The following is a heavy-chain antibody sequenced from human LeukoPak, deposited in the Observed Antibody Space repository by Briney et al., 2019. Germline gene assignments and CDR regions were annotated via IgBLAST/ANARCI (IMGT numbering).Heavy chain of an antibody. J-gene: IGHJ4*02. D-gene: IGHD2-15*01. CDR1: GYTFTGYY. Sequence: GASVTVSFKASGYTFTGYYMHLVRQAPGQGLEWMGWINPNSGGTNYAQKFQGRVTMTRDTAISIAYMELSRLRSDDTAVYYCARDRAIVVDVQLDYWGQGTLVTVSS. CDR3: ARDRAIVVDVQLDY. V-gene: IGHV1-2*02. CDR2: INPNSGGT.